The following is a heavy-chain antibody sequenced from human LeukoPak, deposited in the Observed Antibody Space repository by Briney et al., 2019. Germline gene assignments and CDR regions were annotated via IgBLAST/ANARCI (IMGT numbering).Heavy chain of an antibody. J-gene: IGHJ4*02. D-gene: IGHD3-10*01. CDR1: GFAFSRYW. V-gene: IGHV3-7*02. CDR3: AGGGGY. CDR2: VKEDGSEK. Sequence: PGGSLRLSGAGSGFAFSRYWMRWLRQAPGKGLEGVATVKEDGSEKYYVDSVKGRFTISRDNDKNSLYLQMNSLRVDDKAVYYCAGGGGYWGQGTLVTVSS.